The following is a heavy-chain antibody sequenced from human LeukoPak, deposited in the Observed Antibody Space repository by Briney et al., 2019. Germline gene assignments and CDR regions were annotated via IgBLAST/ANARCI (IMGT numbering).Heavy chain of an antibody. CDR1: GGSISSYY. CDR3: ARVVAGYYYYYYMDV. CDR2: IYYSGST. D-gene: IGHD6-19*01. J-gene: IGHJ6*03. V-gene: IGHV4-59*12. Sequence: SETLSLTCTVSGGSISSYYWSWIRQPPGKGLEWIGYIYYSGSTNYNPSLKSRVTISVDTSKNQFSLKLSSVTAADTAVYYCARVVAGYYYYYYMDVWGKGTTVTVSS.